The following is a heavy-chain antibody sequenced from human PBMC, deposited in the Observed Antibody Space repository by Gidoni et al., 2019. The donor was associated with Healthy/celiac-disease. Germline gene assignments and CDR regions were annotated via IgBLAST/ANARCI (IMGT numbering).Heavy chain of an antibody. CDR1: GFSISGAA. CDR3: TRHVDNKGYSSSWD. Sequence: EVQMVESGGGLVQPGGSLKISCAASGFSISGAAIHWVRQASGKGLEWVGRSIIKANSFSTSYAASVKGRFTISRDDSKNTAYLQMNSLKTEDTAVYYCTRHVDNKGYSSSWDWGQGTLVTVSS. D-gene: IGHD6-13*01. J-gene: IGHJ4*02. CDR2: SIIKANSFST. V-gene: IGHV3-73*02.